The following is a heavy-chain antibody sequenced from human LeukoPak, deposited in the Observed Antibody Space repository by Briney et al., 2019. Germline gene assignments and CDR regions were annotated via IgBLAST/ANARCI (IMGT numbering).Heavy chain of an antibody. CDR2: IYYSGST. CDR1: GGSISSYY. V-gene: IGHV4-59*01. Sequence: SETLSLTCTVSGGSISSYYWSWIRQPPGKGLEWIGNIYYSGSTNYNPSLKSRVTISVDTSKNQFSLKLRSVTAADTAVYYCARVRYDILTSDLDYYYYMDVWGKGTTVTISS. CDR3: ARVRYDILTSDLDYYYYMDV. D-gene: IGHD3-9*01. J-gene: IGHJ6*03.